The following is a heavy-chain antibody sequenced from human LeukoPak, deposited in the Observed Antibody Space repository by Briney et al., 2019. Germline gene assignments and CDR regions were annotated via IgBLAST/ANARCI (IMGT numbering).Heavy chain of an antibody. CDR2: INPSGGTT. V-gene: IGHV1-46*01. D-gene: IGHD6-19*01. CDR1: GYTFTRYF. J-gene: IGHJ1*01. Sequence: ASVKVSCKASGYTFTRYFIHWVRQAPGQGLEWMGTINPSGGTTTYAQKFQGRVTMTSDMSTSTVYMELSGLRPEDMAVYYCARVDSGSACASWGQGILVTVSS. CDR3: ARVDSGSACAS.